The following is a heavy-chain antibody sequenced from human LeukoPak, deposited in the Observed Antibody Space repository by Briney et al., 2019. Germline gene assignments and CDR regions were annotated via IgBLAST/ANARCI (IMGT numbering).Heavy chain of an antibody. D-gene: IGHD3-9*01. V-gene: IGHV2-5*02. CDR2: IYWDDDK. CDR1: GFSLSTSGVG. Sequence: SGPTLVKPTQTLTLTCTFSGFSLSTSGVGVGWIRQPPGKALEWLALIYWDDDKRYSPSLKSRLTITKDTSKNRVVLTMTNMDPVDTATYYCAHRRDYDILTGYPYNWLDPWGQGTLVTVSS. CDR3: AHRRDYDILTGYPYNWLDP. J-gene: IGHJ5*02.